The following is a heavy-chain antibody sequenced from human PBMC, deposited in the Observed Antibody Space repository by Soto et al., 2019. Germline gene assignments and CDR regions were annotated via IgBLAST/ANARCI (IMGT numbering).Heavy chain of an antibody. CDR3: ASGGAGYGPFTSELPDH. CDR2: ITPFNGDV. J-gene: IGHJ4*02. V-gene: IGHV1-45*02. D-gene: IGHD3-16*01. CDR1: GNTFTYRY. Sequence: QMQLVQSGAEVKKTGSSVTVSCKALGNTFTYRYLHWVRQAPGQALEWMGWITPFNGDVHYAQKFQERVTITTDTSINTAYMQMSSLRPEDTALYFCASGGAGYGPFTSELPDHWGQGTLVTVSS.